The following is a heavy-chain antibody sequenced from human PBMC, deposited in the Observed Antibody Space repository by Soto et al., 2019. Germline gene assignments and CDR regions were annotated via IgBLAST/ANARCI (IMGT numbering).Heavy chain of an antibody. CDR1: GASITGRFF. V-gene: IGHV4-4*07. CDR3: ARGMTPPGAPAWYYFDS. D-gene: IGHD2-8*02. Sequence: PSETLSLTCTVSGASITGRFFWSWIRPPAGKGLEWIGRFSLSGTTNYNPSLRSRVTMSADVSKNQFSLRLTSVTAADTALYYCARGMTPPGAPAWYYFDSWGQGTLVTVSS. CDR2: FSLSGTT. J-gene: IGHJ4*02.